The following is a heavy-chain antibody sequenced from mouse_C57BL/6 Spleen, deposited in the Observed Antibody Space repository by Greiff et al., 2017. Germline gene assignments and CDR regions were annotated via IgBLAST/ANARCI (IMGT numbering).Heavy chain of an antibody. J-gene: IGHJ4*01. CDR3: ARERNSYSNLYAMDY. CDR1: GYTFTSYW. D-gene: IGHD2-5*01. CDR2: IDPSDSYT. V-gene: IGHV1-69*01. Sequence: VQLQQPGAELVMPGASVKLSCKASGYTFTSYWMHWVKQRPGQGLEWIGEIDPSDSYTNYNQKFKGKSTLTVDKSSSTAYMQLSSLTSEDSAVYYCARERNSYSNLYAMDYWGQGTSVTVSS.